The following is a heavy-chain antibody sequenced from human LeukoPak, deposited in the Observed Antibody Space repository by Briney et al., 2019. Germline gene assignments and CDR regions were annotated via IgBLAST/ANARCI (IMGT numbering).Heavy chain of an antibody. CDR3: ARDTPVVYSYGFHYLPFDAFDI. CDR1: GFTFSSYA. V-gene: IGHV3-30*04. D-gene: IGHD5-18*01. CDR2: ISYDGSNK. Sequence: GGSLRLSCAASGFTFSSYAMHWGRQAPGKGLEWVAVISYDGSNKYYADSVKGRFTISRDNSKNTLYLQMNSLRAEDTAVYYCARDTPVVYSYGFHYLPFDAFDIWGQGTMVTVSS. J-gene: IGHJ3*02.